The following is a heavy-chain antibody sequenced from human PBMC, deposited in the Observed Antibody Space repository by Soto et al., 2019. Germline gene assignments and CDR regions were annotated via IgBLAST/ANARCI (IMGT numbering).Heavy chain of an antibody. CDR1: GFTFSKHA. Sequence: QVQLVESGGGVVQPGTSLRLSCAASGFTFSKHAMHWVRQAPGKGPEWVAVSSFDGSHEYYADSVKGRFTISRDNTKNTVFLQMNSLRDGDTAVYFCAKGLTGGLLTITNYFDFWGPGTLVTVSS. D-gene: IGHD1-20*01. J-gene: IGHJ4*02. CDR2: SSFDGSHE. V-gene: IGHV3-30-3*01. CDR3: AKGLTGGLLTITNYFDF.